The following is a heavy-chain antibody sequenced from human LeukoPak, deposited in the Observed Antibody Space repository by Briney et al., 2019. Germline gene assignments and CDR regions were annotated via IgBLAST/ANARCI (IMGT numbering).Heavy chain of an antibody. CDR2: IYYSGST. CDR1: GGSVSSGSYY. V-gene: IGHV4-61*01. CDR3: ARVGFGGIYVGYFHY. D-gene: IGHD1-26*01. Sequence: SETLSLTCTVSGGSVSSGSYYWSWIRQPPGKGLEWIGYIYYSGSTNYNPSLKRRVTISVDTSKNQFSLKLSSVTAADTAVYYCARVGFGGIYVGYFHYWGQGTLVTVSS. J-gene: IGHJ4*02.